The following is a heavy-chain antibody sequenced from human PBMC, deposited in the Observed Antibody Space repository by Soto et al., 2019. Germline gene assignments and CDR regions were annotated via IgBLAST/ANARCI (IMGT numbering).Heavy chain of an antibody. CDR1: GYTFSNYG. CDR3: ARERRWEPLLY. J-gene: IGHJ4*02. V-gene: IGHV1-18*01. D-gene: IGHD1-26*01. Sequence: QVQLVQSGPDVKKPGASVKVSCKGSGYTFSNYGVTWVRQAPGQGFERLGWVSAYNRNTDYAQKFEDRATMTIDTSTNTAYLELRGLTPDDTAVYYCARERRWEPLLYWGQGTL. CDR2: VSAYNRNT.